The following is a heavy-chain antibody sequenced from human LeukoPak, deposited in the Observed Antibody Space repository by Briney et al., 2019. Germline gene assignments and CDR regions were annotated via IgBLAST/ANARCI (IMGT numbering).Heavy chain of an antibody. CDR1: GYTFTSYG. CDR3: AKGTKIAVAGTPFDY. J-gene: IGHJ4*02. Sequence: ASVKVSCKASGYTFTSYGISWVRQARGQGLKWMGWISAYNGNTNYAQKLQGRVTMTTDTSTSTAYMELRSLRSDDTAVYYCAKGTKIAVAGTPFDYWGQGTLVTVSS. CDR2: ISAYNGNT. D-gene: IGHD6-19*01. V-gene: IGHV1-18*01.